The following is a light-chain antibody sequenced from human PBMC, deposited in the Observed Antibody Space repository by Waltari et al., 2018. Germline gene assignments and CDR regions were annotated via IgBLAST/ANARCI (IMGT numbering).Light chain of an antibody. CDR2: DVS. J-gene: IGLJ1*01. CDR1: SSDVGGYNY. CDR3: CSYAGSYTYV. Sequence: SALTQPRSVSGSPGQSVTISCTGTSSDVGGYNYVTWYHKHPGKATKRMIYDVSKRPAGVPDRCSGSKSGNTASRTISGLQAEDEADYDCCSYAGSYTYVFGTGTKVTVL. V-gene: IGLV2-11*01.